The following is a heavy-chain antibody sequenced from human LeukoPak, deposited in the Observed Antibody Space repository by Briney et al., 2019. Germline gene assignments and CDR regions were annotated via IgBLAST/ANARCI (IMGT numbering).Heavy chain of an antibody. CDR3: ARRMRTVTDTFDV. CDR2: VYSSGTT. V-gene: IGHV4-59*08. D-gene: IGHD4-11*01. Sequence: SETLSLPFTVFGDSLTSHFWSWIRQPPGKGLEWIGYVYSSGTTNYNPSLTSRVSISMDTSKKQISLRLTSLTAADTAVYYCARRMRTVTDTFDVWGQGHLVTVSS. CDR1: GDSLTSHF. J-gene: IGHJ3*01.